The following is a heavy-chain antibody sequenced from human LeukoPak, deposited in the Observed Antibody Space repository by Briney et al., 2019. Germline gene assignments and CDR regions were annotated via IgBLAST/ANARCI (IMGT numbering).Heavy chain of an antibody. CDR3: ARRDSGGWANDAFDI. CDR2: IYYSGST. Sequence: KPSETLSLTCTVSGGSISSYYWSWIRQPPGKGLEWIGYIYYSGSTNYNPSLKSRVTISVDTSKNQFSLKLSSVTAADTAVYYCARRDSGGWANDAFDIWGQGTMVTVSS. V-gene: IGHV4-59*08. D-gene: IGHD6-19*01. J-gene: IGHJ3*02. CDR1: GGSISSYY.